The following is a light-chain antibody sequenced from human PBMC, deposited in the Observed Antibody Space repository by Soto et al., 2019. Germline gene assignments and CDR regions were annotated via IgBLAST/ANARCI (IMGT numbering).Light chain of an antibody. CDR3: QAWDSSNVV. CDR1: KLGDKY. V-gene: IGLV3-1*01. CDR2: QDS. J-gene: IGLJ2*01. Sequence: SYELTQPPSVSVSPGQTASITCSGDKLGDKYARWYQQKPGQSPVLVIYQDSKRPSGIPERISGSKSGNTVTLTISGTQAMDEADVYCQAWDSSNVVFGGGTKVTVL.